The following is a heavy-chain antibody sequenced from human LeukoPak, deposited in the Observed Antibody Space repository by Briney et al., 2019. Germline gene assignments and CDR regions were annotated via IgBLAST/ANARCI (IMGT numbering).Heavy chain of an antibody. CDR2: TYYRSKWYN. V-gene: IGHV6-1*01. D-gene: IGHD3-9*01. CDR1: GDSVSSNSAA. CDR3: ARSAGPYYDILTGPNWFDP. Sequence: SQTLSLTCAISGDSVSSNSAAWNWIRQSPSRGLEWLGRTYYRSKWYNDYAVSVKSRITINPDTSKNQFSLQLNSVTPEDTAVYYCARSAGPYYDILTGPNWFDPWGQGTLVTVSS. J-gene: IGHJ5*02.